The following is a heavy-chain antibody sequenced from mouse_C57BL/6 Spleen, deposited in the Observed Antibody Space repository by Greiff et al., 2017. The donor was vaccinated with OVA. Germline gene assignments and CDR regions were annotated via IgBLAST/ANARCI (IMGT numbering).Heavy chain of an antibody. J-gene: IGHJ2*01. CDR2: IDPETGGT. D-gene: IGHD3-3*01. Sequence: QVHVKQSGAELVRPGASVTLSCKASGYTFTDYEMHWVKQTPVHGLEWIGAIDPETGGTAYNQKFKGKAILTADKSSSTAYMELRSLTSEDSAVYYCTRRDDSYYFDYWGQGTTLTVSS. V-gene: IGHV1-15*01. CDR1: GYTFTDYE. CDR3: TRRDDSYYFDY.